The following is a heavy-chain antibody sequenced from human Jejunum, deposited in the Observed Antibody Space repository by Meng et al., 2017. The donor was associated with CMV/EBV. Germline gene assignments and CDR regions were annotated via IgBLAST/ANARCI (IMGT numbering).Heavy chain of an antibody. Sequence: SGGSISSGDYSWSWIRQAPGTGLEWIGYISYSGSTYYNPSLKTRITISIDTSKAQFSLKMSSVTAADTAVYYCASYYYDASGHNWFDAWGRGILVTVSS. D-gene: IGHD3-22*01. CDR2: ISYSGST. CDR3: ASYYYDASGHNWFDA. J-gene: IGHJ5*02. CDR1: GGSISSGDYS. V-gene: IGHV4-30-4*08.